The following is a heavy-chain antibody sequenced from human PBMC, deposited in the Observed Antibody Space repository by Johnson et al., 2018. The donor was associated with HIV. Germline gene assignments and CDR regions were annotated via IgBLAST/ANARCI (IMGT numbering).Heavy chain of an antibody. CDR3: ARASSGYYSDAFDI. Sequence: VQLVESGGGLVQPGGSLRLSCAASGFTVSSNYMSWVRQAPGKGLEWVSVIYSGGSTYYADSVKGRFTISRDNYKNTLYLQMNSLRAEDTAVYYCARASSGYYSDAFDIWGQGTMVTVSS. J-gene: IGHJ3*02. CDR2: IYSGGST. V-gene: IGHV3-66*02. CDR1: GFTVSSNY. D-gene: IGHD3-22*01.